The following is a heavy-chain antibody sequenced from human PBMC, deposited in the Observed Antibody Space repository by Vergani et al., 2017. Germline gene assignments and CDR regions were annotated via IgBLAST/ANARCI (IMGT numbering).Heavy chain of an antibody. D-gene: IGHD3-10*01. CDR3: AGFHYGSGSYVDY. Sequence: QVQLQESGPGLVKPSETLSLTCTVSGGSISSYYWSWIRQPPGKGLEWIGYIYYSGSTNYNPSLKSRVTISVDTSKNQFSLKLSSVTAADTAVYYCAGFHYGSGSYVDYWGQGTLVTVSS. J-gene: IGHJ4*02. CDR2: IYYSGST. V-gene: IGHV4-59*01. CDR1: GGSISSYY.